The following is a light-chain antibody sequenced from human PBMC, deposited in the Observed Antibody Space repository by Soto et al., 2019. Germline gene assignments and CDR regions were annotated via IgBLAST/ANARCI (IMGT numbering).Light chain of an antibody. CDR3: QSYDSTLSARYV. CDR1: SSNLGAGYD. CDR2: GNR. V-gene: IGLV1-40*01. Sequence: QSALTQPPSVSGAPGQRVTISCTGNSSNLGAGYDVHWYQQLPGAAPKLVIFGNRNRPSGVPERFSGSKSGTSASLAITGLQAEDEADYYCQSYDSTLSARYVFGTGTKVTVL. J-gene: IGLJ1*01.